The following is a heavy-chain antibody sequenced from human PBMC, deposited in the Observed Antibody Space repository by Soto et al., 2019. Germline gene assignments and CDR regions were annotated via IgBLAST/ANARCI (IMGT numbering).Heavy chain of an antibody. CDR2: INHSGST. V-gene: IGHV4-34*01. J-gene: IGHJ4*02. Sequence: SETLSLTCAVYGGSFSGYYWSWIRQPPGKGLEWIGEINHSGSTNYNPSLKSRVTISVDTSKNQFSLKLSSVTAADTAVYYCARGVLLWFGDGKSPTISHLDYWGQGTLVTVSS. CDR1: GGSFSGYY. D-gene: IGHD3-10*01. CDR3: ARGVLLWFGDGKSPTISHLDY.